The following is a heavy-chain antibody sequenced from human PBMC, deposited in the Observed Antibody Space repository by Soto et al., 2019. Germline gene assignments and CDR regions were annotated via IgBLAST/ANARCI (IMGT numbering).Heavy chain of an antibody. J-gene: IGHJ6*02. Sequence: GGSLRLSCAASGFTFSNAWMNWVRQAPGKGLEWVGRIKSKTDGGTTDYAAPVKGRFTISRDDSKNTLYLQMNSLKTEDTAVYYCTTDNVLLWFGEFPQGANTNLYYYYGMDVWGQGTTVTVSS. CDR1: GFTFSNAW. CDR3: TTDNVLLWFGEFPQGANTNLYYYYGMDV. V-gene: IGHV3-15*07. D-gene: IGHD3-10*01. CDR2: IKSKTDGGTT.